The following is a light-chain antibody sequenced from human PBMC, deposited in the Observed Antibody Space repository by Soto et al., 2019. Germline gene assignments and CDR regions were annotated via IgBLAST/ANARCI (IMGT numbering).Light chain of an antibody. Sequence: EVVLTQSPATLSLAPGERATLSCRSSQSLRRTYVAWYQHKPGQAPRLLIYGASFRATGISDRFSGRGSGTDFTLSISRLEPEDSAVYYCQQYVTSPRTFGLGTKVDIK. V-gene: IGKV3-20*01. CDR2: GAS. CDR1: QSLRRTY. CDR3: QQYVTSPRT. J-gene: IGKJ1*01.